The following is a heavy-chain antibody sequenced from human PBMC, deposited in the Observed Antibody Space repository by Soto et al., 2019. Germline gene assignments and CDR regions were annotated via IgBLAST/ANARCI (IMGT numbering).Heavy chain of an antibody. Sequence: GASVKVSCKASGYTFTSYDINWVRQATGQGLEWMGWMNPNSGNTGYAQKFQGRVTMTRNTSISTAYMELSSPRSEDTAVYYCARRSIAARRDAFDIWGQGTMVTVSS. J-gene: IGHJ3*02. CDR2: MNPNSGNT. CDR3: ARRSIAARRDAFDI. CDR1: GYTFTSYD. D-gene: IGHD6-6*01. V-gene: IGHV1-8*01.